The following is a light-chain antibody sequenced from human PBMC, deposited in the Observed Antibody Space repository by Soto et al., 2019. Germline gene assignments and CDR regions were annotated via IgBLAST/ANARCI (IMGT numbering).Light chain of an antibody. J-gene: IGKJ4*01. CDR3: KQSVRTPGT. CDR1: QSFSRD. CDR2: GAS. V-gene: IGKV3-15*01. Sequence: IGMTQYPATLSGSPGESATLSCRASQSFSRDLAWYQQKAGQAPRLLIYGASTRATGIPARFSGSGSGAEFTLTISRVEAEDFGVYYCKQSVRTPGTFGGGTKVDIK.